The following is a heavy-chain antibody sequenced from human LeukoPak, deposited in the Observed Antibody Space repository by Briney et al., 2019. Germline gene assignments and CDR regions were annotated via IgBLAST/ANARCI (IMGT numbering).Heavy chain of an antibody. V-gene: IGHV4-34*01. Sequence: SETLSLTCAVYGGSFSGYYWSWIRQPPGKGLEWSGEINHSGSTNYNPSLKSRVTISVDTSKNQFSLKLSSVTAADTAVYYCARGPSYYDFWSGYYSLYHWFDLWGQGTLVTVSS. D-gene: IGHD3-3*01. CDR1: GGSFSGYY. CDR3: ARGPSYYDFWSGYYSLYHWFDL. J-gene: IGHJ5*02. CDR2: INHSGST.